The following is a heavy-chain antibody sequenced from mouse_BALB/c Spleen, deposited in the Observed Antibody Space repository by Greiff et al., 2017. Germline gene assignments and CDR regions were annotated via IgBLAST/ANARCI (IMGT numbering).Heavy chain of an antibody. CDR1: GFSLTSYG. CDR2: IWSGGST. Sequence: VKLMESGPGLVQPSQSLSITCTVSGFSLTSYGVHWVRQSPGKGLEWLGVIWSGGSTDYNAAFISRLSISKDNSKSQVFFKMNSLQANDTAIYYCARNPYRYDGDYYAMDYWGQGTSVTVSS. D-gene: IGHD2-14*01. CDR3: ARNPYRYDGDYYAMDY. V-gene: IGHV2-2*02. J-gene: IGHJ4*01.